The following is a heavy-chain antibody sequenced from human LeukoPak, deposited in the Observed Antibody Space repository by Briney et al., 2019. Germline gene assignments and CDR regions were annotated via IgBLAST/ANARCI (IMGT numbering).Heavy chain of an antibody. CDR1: GGSISSSSYY. J-gene: IGHJ6*03. D-gene: IGHD3-9*01. CDR2: IYYSGST. CDR3: ASLIGNYDILTGYYNSYYYYYMDV. Sequence: SETLSLTCTVSGGSISSSSYYWGWIRQPPGKGLEWIGSIYYSGSTYYNPSLKSRVTISVDTSKNQFSLKLSSVTAADTAVYYCASLIGNYDILTGYYNSYYYYYMDVWGKGTTVTISS. V-gene: IGHV4-39*01.